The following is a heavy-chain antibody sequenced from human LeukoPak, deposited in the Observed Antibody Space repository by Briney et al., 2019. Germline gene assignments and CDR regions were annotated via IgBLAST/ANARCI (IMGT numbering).Heavy chain of an antibody. D-gene: IGHD2-15*01. J-gene: IGHJ4*02. CDR2: IRQDGDQR. CDR3: AKDRGYYVDTGTINF. CDR1: GFTFSNQW. Sequence: GGSLRLSCVGCGFTFSNQWMTWVGQAPGKGLEWVANIRQDGDQRNYMDSVKGRFTISRDNSKNSLYLLMNSLRAEDTAVYYCAKDRGYYVDTGTINFWGQGTLVTVSS. V-gene: IGHV3-7*03.